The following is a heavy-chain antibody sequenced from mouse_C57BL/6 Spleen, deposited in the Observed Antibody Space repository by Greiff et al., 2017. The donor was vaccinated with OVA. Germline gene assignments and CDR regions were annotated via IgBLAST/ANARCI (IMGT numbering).Heavy chain of an antibody. CDR2: IDPETGGT. D-gene: IGHD2-4*01. Sequence: VQLQQSGAELVRPGASVTLSCKASGYTFTDYEMHWVKQTPVHGLEWIGAIDPETGGTAYNQKFKGKAILTADKSSSTAYMELRSLTSEDSAVYYCTRFYYDYEYYFDYWGQGTTLTVSS. J-gene: IGHJ2*01. CDR1: GYTFTDYE. V-gene: IGHV1-15*01. CDR3: TRFYYDYEYYFDY.